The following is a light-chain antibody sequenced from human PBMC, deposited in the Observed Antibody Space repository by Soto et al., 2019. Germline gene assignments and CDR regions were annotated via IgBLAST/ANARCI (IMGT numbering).Light chain of an antibody. CDR3: QQYNSYPWT. Sequence: DIQMTQSPSTLSASVGDAITITCRASQSISNWLAWYQQKPGKAPQFLIYKASSLETGVPSRFSGSGSGTEFTLTISSLQPDDFATYYCQQYNSYPWTFGQGTKVEVK. CDR1: QSISNW. V-gene: IGKV1-5*03. CDR2: KAS. J-gene: IGKJ1*01.